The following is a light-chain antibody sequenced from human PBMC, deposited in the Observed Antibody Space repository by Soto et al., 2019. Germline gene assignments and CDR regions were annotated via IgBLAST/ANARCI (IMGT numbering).Light chain of an antibody. CDR3: QFYGSSLIT. J-gene: IGKJ5*01. CDR1: QSIRSY. Sequence: EVVLTQSPDTVSLSPGERATLSCRASQSIRSYLAWYQQKPGQAPRLLIYGASSRATGIPARFSGSGSGTDFTLTISRLEPEDSAVYYCQFYGSSLITFGQGTRLEIK. V-gene: IGKV3-20*01. CDR2: GAS.